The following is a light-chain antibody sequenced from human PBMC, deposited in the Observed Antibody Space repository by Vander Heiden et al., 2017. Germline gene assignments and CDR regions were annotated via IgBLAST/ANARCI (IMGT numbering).Light chain of an antibody. Sequence: IQMTQSPSTLSASVGDRVTITCRSSQSISSWLAWYQQKPGKGPKLLIYDASSLQSGVPSRFSGSGSGTEFTLTITSLQPNDSATYYCQQYNSYSQTFGQGTRVEIK. J-gene: IGKJ1*01. CDR3: QQYNSYSQT. V-gene: IGKV1-5*01. CDR2: DAS. CDR1: QSISSW.